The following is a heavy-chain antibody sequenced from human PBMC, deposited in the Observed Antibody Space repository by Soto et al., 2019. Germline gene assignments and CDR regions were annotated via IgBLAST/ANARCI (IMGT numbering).Heavy chain of an antibody. CDR3: ARDGDLHRTTGTAFDI. J-gene: IGHJ3*02. V-gene: IGHV3-53*01. CDR1: GFTVSSNY. CDR2: IYSGGST. Sequence: HPGGSLRLSCAASGFTVSSNYMSWVRQAPGKGLEWVSVIYSGGSTYYADSVKGRFTISRDNSKNTLYLQMNSLRAEDTAVYYCARDGDLHRTTGTAFDIWGQGTMVTVSS. D-gene: IGHD4-17*01.